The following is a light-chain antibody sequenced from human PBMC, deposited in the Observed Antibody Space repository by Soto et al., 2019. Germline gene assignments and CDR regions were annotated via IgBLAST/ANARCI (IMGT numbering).Light chain of an antibody. CDR1: SSNIGAGYD. V-gene: IGLV1-40*01. J-gene: IGLJ2*01. CDR2: GNS. CDR3: QSYDSSLSGSI. Sequence: QAVVTQPPSVSGAPAQRVTISCTGSSSNIGAGYDVHWYQQLPGTAPKLLIYGNSNRPSGVPDRFSGSKSGTSASLAITGLQAEDEADYYCQSYDSSLSGSIFGGGTKLTVL.